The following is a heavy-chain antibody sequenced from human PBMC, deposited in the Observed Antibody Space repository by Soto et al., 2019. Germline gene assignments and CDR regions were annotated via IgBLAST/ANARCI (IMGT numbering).Heavy chain of an antibody. CDR3: ARGATSSIAARPYYYYYYMDV. Sequence: SETLSLTCAVYGGSFSGYYWSWIRQPPGKGLEWIGEINHSGSTNYNPSLKSRVTISVDTSKNQFSLKLSSVTAADTAVYYCARGATSSIAARPYYYYYYMDVWGKGTTVTVSS. D-gene: IGHD6-6*01. V-gene: IGHV4-34*01. J-gene: IGHJ6*03. CDR1: GGSFSGYY. CDR2: INHSGST.